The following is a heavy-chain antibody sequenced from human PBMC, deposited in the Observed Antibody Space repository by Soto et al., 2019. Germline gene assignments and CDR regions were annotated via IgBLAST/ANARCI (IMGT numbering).Heavy chain of an antibody. D-gene: IGHD5-18*01. CDR3: ARDHGNVDTAMVTGDY. J-gene: IGHJ4*02. CDR2: ISSSSSYI. CDR1: GFTFSSYS. Sequence: GGSLRLSCAASGFTFSSYSMNWVRQAPGKGLEWVSSISSSSSYIYYADSVKGRFTISRDNAKNSLYLQMNSLRAEDTAVYYCARDHGNVDTAMVTGDYWGQGTLVTVSS. V-gene: IGHV3-21*01.